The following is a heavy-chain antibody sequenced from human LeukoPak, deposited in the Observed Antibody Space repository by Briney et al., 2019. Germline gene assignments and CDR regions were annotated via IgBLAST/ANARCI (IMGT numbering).Heavy chain of an antibody. Sequence: SETLSLTCTVSGDSISNYYWGWIRQPPGKGLEWIGYIYTSGGTNYNPSLKSRVTISAHTSKNQFSLNLTSVTAADTAVYYCARLRATTVTFDYWGQGTLVTVSS. J-gene: IGHJ4*02. CDR2: IYTSGGT. D-gene: IGHD4-17*01. CDR3: ARLRATTVTFDY. V-gene: IGHV4-4*09. CDR1: GDSISNYY.